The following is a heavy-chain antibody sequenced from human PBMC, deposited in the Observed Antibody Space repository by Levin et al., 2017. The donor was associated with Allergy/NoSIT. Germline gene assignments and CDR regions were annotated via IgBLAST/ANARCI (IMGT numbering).Heavy chain of an antibody. CDR3: AKSRRLALRFDAFDI. J-gene: IGHJ3*02. CDR2: IYPSDSDI. Sequence: PGGSLRLSCQGSGYSFSSYWIGWVRQKPGKGLEWMGIIYPSDSDIRYSPSFQGQVTFSADKSISTAYLQWSSLKASDTATYYCAKSRRLALRFDAFDIWGQGTMVTVSS. CDR1: GYSFSSYW. V-gene: IGHV5-51*01. D-gene: IGHD3-16*01.